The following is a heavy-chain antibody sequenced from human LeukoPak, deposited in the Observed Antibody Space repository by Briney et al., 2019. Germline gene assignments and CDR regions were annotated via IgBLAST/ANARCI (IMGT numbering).Heavy chain of an antibody. V-gene: IGHV4-39*01. CDR3: ARQFYYDILTGYYSVLDY. J-gene: IGHJ4*02. D-gene: IGHD3-9*01. CDR1: GGSISSSRYY. Sequence: SQTLSLTCIVSGGSISSSRYYCGWIRPPPGKGLEWIGCVYYSGSTYYNTSLKAGVTISVDTSKNQFSLKLSSVTAADTAVYCCARQFYYDILTGYYSVLDYWGQETLVTVSS. CDR2: VYYSGST.